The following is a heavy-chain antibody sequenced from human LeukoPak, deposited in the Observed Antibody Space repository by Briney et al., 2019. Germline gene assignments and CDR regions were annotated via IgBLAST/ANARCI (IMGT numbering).Heavy chain of an antibody. D-gene: IGHD5-18*01. J-gene: IGHJ4*02. CDR3: AKDWIQFNRVFDCFDS. Sequence: PGGSLRFSCATSGFPFETNAMSWVRQAPGKGLEWVATIGNTETFYADSVTGRFTISRDNSKNTVNLQMNRLRVEDTAVYYCAKDWIQFNRVFDCFDSWGQGTLVTVSS. CDR1: GFPFETNA. V-gene: IGHV3-23*01. CDR2: IGNTET.